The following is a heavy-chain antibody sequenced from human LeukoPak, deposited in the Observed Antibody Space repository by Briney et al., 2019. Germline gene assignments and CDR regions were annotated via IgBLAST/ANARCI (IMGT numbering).Heavy chain of an antibody. J-gene: IGHJ4*02. CDR2: IKSKIDGGTT. CDR1: GFTFSNAW. CDR3: TRQGSYGY. V-gene: IGHV3-15*01. Sequence: GGSLRLSCAASGFTFSNAWMTWVRQAPGKGLEWVGRIKSKIDGGTTDYAAPVKGRFTISRDDSKNTLYLQMNSLKTEDTAVYYCTRQGSYGYWGQGTLVTVSS. D-gene: IGHD3-16*01.